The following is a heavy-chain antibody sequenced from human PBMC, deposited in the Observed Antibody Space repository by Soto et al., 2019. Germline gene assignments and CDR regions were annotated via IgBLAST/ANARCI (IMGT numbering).Heavy chain of an antibody. CDR1: GGSISGHY. V-gene: IGHV4-34*01. D-gene: IGHD6-13*01. CDR3: ARGNIAAALVY. Sequence: QVQLQQWGAGLLKPSETLSLTCAVYGGSISGHYWNWIRQPPGKGLEWIGEINHSGRTNYNPSLKSRVNISVDTSTNQFSLNLGSVTAADTAVYYCARGNIAAALVYWGQGTLVTVSS. J-gene: IGHJ4*02. CDR2: INHSGRT.